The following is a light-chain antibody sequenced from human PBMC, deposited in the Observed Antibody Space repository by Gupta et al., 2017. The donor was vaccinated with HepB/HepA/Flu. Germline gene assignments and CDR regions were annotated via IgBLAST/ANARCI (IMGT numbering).Light chain of an antibody. CDR3: QQYDTSPYT. Sequence: LLTQSPGTLSLFPGDRATLSCRASQSISVNFLVWYQQKLGQAPRLLFYATSRATDIPDRFSGSGSGTVCTLTIDRLEPEDGGVYYCQQYDTSPYTFGQGTKVEIK. CDR1: QSISVNF. V-gene: IGKV3-20*01. J-gene: IGKJ1*01. CDR2: ATS.